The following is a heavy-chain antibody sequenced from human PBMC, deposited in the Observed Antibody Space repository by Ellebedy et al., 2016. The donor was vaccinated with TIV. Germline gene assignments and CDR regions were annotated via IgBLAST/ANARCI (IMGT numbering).Heavy chain of an antibody. CDR1: GHTFTSDG. D-gene: IGHD6-13*01. Sequence: AASVKVSCKASGHTFTSDGFGWTRQAPGQGPEWMGWINPHSNDTNYAQKFQGRVTMTRDTSIRTVYMEVSGLRFDDTAVYYCARDLAGSAGTSFDSWGPGTLVTISS. J-gene: IGHJ4*02. CDR3: ARDLAGSAGTSFDS. CDR2: INPHSNDT. V-gene: IGHV1-2*02.